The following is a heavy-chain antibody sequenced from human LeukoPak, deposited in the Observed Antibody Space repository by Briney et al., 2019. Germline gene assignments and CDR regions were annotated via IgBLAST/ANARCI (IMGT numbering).Heavy chain of an antibody. J-gene: IGHJ3*02. Sequence: PGRSLRLSCAASGFTFDDYAMHWVRQTPGKGLEWVSHISWNSATIEYADSVKGRFTISRDNAKNSLYLQMNSLRAEDTALYYCAKDDYYDSSGYYSVGGAFDIWGQGTMVTVSS. D-gene: IGHD3-22*01. CDR2: ISWNSATI. V-gene: IGHV3-9*01. CDR1: GFTFDDYA. CDR3: AKDDYYDSSGYYSVGGAFDI.